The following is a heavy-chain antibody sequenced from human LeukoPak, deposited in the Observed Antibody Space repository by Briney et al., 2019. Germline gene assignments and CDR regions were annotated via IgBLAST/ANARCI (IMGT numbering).Heavy chain of an antibody. CDR2: ITGSGRTT. V-gene: IGHV3-23*01. Sequence: GGSLRLSCAASGFTFATYAMSWVRQAPGKGLKWVSGITGSGRTTYYADSVKGRFTISRDNSKNTLYLQMNSLRAEDTAVYYCARGYGDYSQPDYCGQRTLLTVPS. CDR1: GFTFATYA. D-gene: IGHD4-17*01. J-gene: IGHJ4*02. CDR3: ARGYGDYSQPDY.